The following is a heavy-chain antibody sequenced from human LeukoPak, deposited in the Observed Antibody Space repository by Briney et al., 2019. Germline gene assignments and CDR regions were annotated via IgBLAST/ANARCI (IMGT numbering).Heavy chain of an antibody. V-gene: IGHV3-7*01. CDR3: ARDLSWTAMDY. CDR1: GFTFSSYC. CDR2: IKQDGSEK. J-gene: IGHJ4*02. D-gene: IGHD5-18*01. Sequence: GGSLRLSCAASGFTFSSYCMAWFRQAPGKGLEWVANIKQDGSEKYYVESVKGRLTICRDNAKNSLYLQMNRLRAEDTAVYYCARDLSWTAMDYWGQGTLVTVSS.